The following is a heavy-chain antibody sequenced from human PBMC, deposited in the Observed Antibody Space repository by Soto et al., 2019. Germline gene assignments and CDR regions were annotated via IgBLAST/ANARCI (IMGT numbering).Heavy chain of an antibody. D-gene: IGHD1-7*01. V-gene: IGHV1-69*08. J-gene: IGHJ4*02. Sequence: QVQLVQSGAEVKKPGSSVKVSCKASGGTFNSYTITWVRQAPGQGLEWMGRIIPIITVTNYARSFQGRVTITADKSTGTAYMELSSLRSDDTAVYYCARDSERTKIPFDSWGQGTLVTVSS. CDR3: ARDSERTKIPFDS. CDR2: IIPIITVT. CDR1: GGTFNSYT.